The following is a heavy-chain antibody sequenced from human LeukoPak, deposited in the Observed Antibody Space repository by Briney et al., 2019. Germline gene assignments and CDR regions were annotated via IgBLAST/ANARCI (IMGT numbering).Heavy chain of an antibody. CDR1: GFTFDDYA. V-gene: IGHV3-9*01. Sequence: GRSLRLSCAASGFTFDDYAMHWVRQAPGKGLEWVSGISWNSGSIGYADSVKGRFTISRDDAKNSLYLQMNSLRAEDTALYYCAKDQDGVAATSGFDYWGQGTLVTVSS. CDR2: ISWNSGSI. CDR3: AKDQDGVAATSGFDY. D-gene: IGHD2-15*01. J-gene: IGHJ4*02.